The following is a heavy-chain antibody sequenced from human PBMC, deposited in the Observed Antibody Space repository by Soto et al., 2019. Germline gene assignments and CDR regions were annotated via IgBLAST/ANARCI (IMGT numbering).Heavy chain of an antibody. CDR2: ISGSGGST. CDR3: AKAPPVGMATKYYFDY. Sequence: GSLRLPCSAPGFTFSSYAMSWVRQAPGKGLEWVSAISGSGGSTYYADSVKGRFTISRDNSKNTLYLQMNSLRAEDTAVYYCAKAPPVGMATKYYFDYWGQGTLVTVSS. CDR1: GFTFSSYA. J-gene: IGHJ4*02. V-gene: IGHV3-23*01. D-gene: IGHD5-12*01.